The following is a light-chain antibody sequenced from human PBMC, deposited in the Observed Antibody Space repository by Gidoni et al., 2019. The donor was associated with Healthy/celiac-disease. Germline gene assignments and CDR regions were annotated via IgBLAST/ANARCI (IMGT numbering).Light chain of an antibody. CDR3: QQSYSTPPVT. CDR1: QSISSY. CDR2: AAS. Sequence: DIQMTQSPSSLSASVGDRVTITCRASQSISSYFNWYQQKPGKAPKLLIYAASSLQSGVPSMFSGSGSGTDFTLTISSLQPEDFATYYCQQSYSTPPVTFGQGTRLEIK. V-gene: IGKV1-39*01. J-gene: IGKJ5*01.